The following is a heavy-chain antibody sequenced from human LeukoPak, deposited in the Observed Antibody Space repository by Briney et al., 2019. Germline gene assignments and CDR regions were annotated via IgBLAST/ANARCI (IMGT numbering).Heavy chain of an antibody. Sequence: SETLSLTCNVSGGSISSSSYYWGWIRQPPGKGLEWVGSIYYSGSTYYNPSLKSRVTISVDTSKKQFSLKLSSVTAADTAVYYCARYNYDFWSGYSKWFDPWGQGTLVTVSS. CDR2: IYYSGST. CDR3: ARYNYDFWSGYSKWFDP. J-gene: IGHJ5*02. CDR1: GGSISSSSYY. V-gene: IGHV4-39*07. D-gene: IGHD3-3*01.